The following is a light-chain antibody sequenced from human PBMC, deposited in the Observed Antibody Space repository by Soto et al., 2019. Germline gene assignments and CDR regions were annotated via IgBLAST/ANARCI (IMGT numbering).Light chain of an antibody. CDR2: GAY. V-gene: IGKV3-20*01. Sequence: EIGMTHSPATLSVSPGERATLSCRASQSFSGYLAWYQQKPVQSPRLLISGAYSRATGVHDRFRGSGSGTDFTLTISRLEHEDFAVYYCQQYGSSGTFGQGTKVDTK. J-gene: IGKJ1*01. CDR3: QQYGSSGT. CDR1: QSFSGY.